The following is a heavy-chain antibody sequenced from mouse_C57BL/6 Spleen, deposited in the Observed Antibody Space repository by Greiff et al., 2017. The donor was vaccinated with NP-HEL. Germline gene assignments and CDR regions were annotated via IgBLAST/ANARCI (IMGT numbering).Heavy chain of an antibody. CDR2: IDPSDSYT. Sequence: QVQLQQPGAELVKPGASVKLSCKASGYTFTSYWMQWVKQRPGQGLEWIGEIDPSDSYTNYNQKFKGKATLTVDTSSSTAYMQLSSLTSEDSAVYYCASHSNYTWFAYWGQGTLVTVSA. CDR3: ASHSNYTWFAY. CDR1: GYTFTSYW. V-gene: IGHV1-50*01. J-gene: IGHJ3*01. D-gene: IGHD2-5*01.